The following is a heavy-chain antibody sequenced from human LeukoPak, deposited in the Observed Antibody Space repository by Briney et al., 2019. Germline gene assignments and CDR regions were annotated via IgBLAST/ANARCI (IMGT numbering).Heavy chain of an antibody. CDR1: GFTFSSYG. V-gene: IGHV3-33*06. J-gene: IGHJ4*02. D-gene: IGHD6-13*01. Sequence: GRSLRLSCAASGFTFSSYGMHWVRQAPGKGLEWVAVIWYDGSNKYYADSEKGRFTISRDNSKNTLYLQMNSLRAEDTALYYCAKDRLVHDSWGQGTLVTVSS. CDR3: AKDRLVHDS. CDR2: IWYDGSNK.